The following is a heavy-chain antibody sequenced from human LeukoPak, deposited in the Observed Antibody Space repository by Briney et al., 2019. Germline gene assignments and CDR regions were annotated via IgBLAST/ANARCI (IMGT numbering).Heavy chain of an antibody. CDR2: IYTSGST. Sequence: PSGTLSLTCSVSGGSISSGSYYWSWIRQPAGKGLEWVGRIYTSGSTNYNPSLKSRVTISVDTSKNQFSLKLSSVTAADTAVYYCARGSAYYDSSGYHTNRNWFDPGGQGTLVTVSS. J-gene: IGHJ5*02. CDR1: GGSISSGSYY. V-gene: IGHV4-61*02. CDR3: ARGSAYYDSSGYHTNRNWFDP. D-gene: IGHD3-22*01.